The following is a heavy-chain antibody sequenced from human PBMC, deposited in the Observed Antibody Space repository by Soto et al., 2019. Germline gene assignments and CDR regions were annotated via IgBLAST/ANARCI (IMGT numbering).Heavy chain of an antibody. CDR1: GFTFSSYG. Sequence: QVQLVESGGGVVQPGRSLRLSCAASGFTFSSYGMHWVRQAPGKGLEWVAVIWYDGSNKYYADSVKGRFTISRDNSKNTLYLQMNSLRAEDTAVYYCARVPRTIFGVDDAFDIWGQGTMVTVSS. V-gene: IGHV3-33*01. CDR3: ARVPRTIFGVDDAFDI. D-gene: IGHD3-3*01. J-gene: IGHJ3*02. CDR2: IWYDGSNK.